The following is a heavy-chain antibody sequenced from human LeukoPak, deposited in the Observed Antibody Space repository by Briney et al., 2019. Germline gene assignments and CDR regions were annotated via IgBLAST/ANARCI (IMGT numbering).Heavy chain of an antibody. CDR2: IYPTDSIT. CDR1: GYDFSTKW. J-gene: IGHJ5*02. D-gene: IGHD4-17*01. CDR3: ARLAPDYADYWFDP. Sequence: PGESLKISCRTSGYDFSTKWIAWVRQMPGKGLEWMGIIYPTDSITRYSPSFQGHVTISADTSISTAYLQWTSLKPSDTAIYYCARLAPDYADYWFDPWGQGTLVTVST. V-gene: IGHV5-51*01.